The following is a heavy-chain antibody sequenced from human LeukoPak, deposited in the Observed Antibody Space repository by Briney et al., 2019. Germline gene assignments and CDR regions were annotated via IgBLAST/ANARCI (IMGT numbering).Heavy chain of an antibody. CDR1: GFTFSSNY. Sequence: PGGSLRLSCAASGFTFSSNYRGWVRKAPGKGLDGASVIYSGGSTYYADSVKGRFTISRDNSKNTLYLQMNSLRAEDTAVYYCASGSGSYRTPYYYMDVWGTGTTVTVSS. CDR2: IYSGGST. J-gene: IGHJ6*03. D-gene: IGHD3-10*01. CDR3: ASGSGSYRTPYYYMDV. V-gene: IGHV3-53*01.